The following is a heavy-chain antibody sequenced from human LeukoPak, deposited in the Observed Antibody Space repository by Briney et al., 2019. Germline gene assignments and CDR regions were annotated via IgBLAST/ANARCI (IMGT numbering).Heavy chain of an antibody. D-gene: IGHD3-16*02. Sequence: SETLSLTCTVSGGSISSYYWSWIRQPPGKGLEWIGFIYYSGSTYYNPSFKSRVTISVDTSKNQFSLKLSSVTAADTAMYYCARYDVWGTYRAFDYWGQGTLVTVSS. CDR2: IYYSGST. V-gene: IGHV4-59*04. J-gene: IGHJ4*02. CDR3: ARYDVWGTYRAFDY. CDR1: GGSISSYY.